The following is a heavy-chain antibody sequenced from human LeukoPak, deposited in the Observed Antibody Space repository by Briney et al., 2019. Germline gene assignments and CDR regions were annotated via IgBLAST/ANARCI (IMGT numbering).Heavy chain of an antibody. CDR1: GYTFTSYY. Sequence: ASVKVSYKASGYTFTSYYMHWVRQAPGQGLEWMGIINPSGGSTSYAQKFQGRVTMTRDTSTSTVYMELSSLRSEDTAVYYCARDISHCSSTSHCGRRPNHFDYWGQGTLVTVSS. V-gene: IGHV1-46*01. CDR3: ARDISHCSSTSHCGRRPNHFDY. D-gene: IGHD2-2*01. CDR2: INPSGGST. J-gene: IGHJ4*02.